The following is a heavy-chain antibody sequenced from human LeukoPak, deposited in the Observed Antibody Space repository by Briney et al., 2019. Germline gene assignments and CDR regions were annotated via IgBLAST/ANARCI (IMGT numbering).Heavy chain of an antibody. CDR3: ARAGESSSWYDGAEYFQH. D-gene: IGHD6-13*01. CDR1: GYTLTELS. Sequence: ASVKVSCKVSGYTLTELSMHWVRQAPGKGLEWMGGFDPEDGETIYAQKFQGRVTMTEDTSTDTAYMELSSLRSEDTAVYYCARAGESSSWYDGAEYFQHWGQGTLVTVSS. J-gene: IGHJ1*01. CDR2: FDPEDGET. V-gene: IGHV1-24*01.